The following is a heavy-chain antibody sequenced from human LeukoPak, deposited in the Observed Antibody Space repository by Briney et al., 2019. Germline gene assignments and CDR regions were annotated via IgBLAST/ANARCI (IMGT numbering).Heavy chain of an antibody. CDR3: ARVGQLVPNYYYYYMDV. CDR1: GGSISSYY. Sequence: SETLSLTCTVSGGSISSYYWSWIRQPPGKGLEWIGYIYYSGSTNYNPSLKSRVTISVDTSKNQFSLKLSSVTAADTAVYYCARVGQLVPNYYYYYMDVWGKGTTVTISS. D-gene: IGHD6-6*01. CDR2: IYYSGST. V-gene: IGHV4-59*01. J-gene: IGHJ6*03.